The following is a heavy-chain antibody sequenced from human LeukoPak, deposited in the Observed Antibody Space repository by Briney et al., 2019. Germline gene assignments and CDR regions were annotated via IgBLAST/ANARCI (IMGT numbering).Heavy chain of an antibody. D-gene: IGHD3-9*01. CDR2: IRYDGRNK. Sequence: PGGSLRLSCAASRFSFSNYGMHWVRQAPGKGLEWVAFIRYDGRNKYYADSVKGRFTISRDNSKSTLYLQMNSLRPEDTAVYYCANILGRDPGYWRRGTLVTVSS. CDR3: ANILGRDPGY. CDR1: RFSFSNYG. J-gene: IGHJ4*02. V-gene: IGHV3-30*02.